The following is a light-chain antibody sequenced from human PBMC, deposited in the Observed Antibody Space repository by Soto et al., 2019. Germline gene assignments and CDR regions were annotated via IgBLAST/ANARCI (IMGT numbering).Light chain of an antibody. V-gene: IGKV3-20*01. Sequence: EIVLTQSPGTLSLSPGERATLSCRASQSVSSSYLAWYQQKPGRAPRLLIYGASSRATGIPDRFSGSGSGTDFTLTISRLEPEDFAVYYCQQYGSSPSTFGQGTKVAIK. CDR3: QQYGSSPST. CDR1: QSVSSSY. CDR2: GAS. J-gene: IGKJ1*01.